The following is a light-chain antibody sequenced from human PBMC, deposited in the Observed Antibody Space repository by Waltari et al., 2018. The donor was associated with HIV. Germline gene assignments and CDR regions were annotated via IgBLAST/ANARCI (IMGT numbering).Light chain of an antibody. V-gene: IGLV3-21*04. CDR1: NIGSKS. CDR2: GDR. J-gene: IGLJ3*02. Sequence: SYVLTQPPSVSAAPGKAARITCAEHNIGSKSVCWYQQKPGQAPVLVIDGDRDRPSGIPERLSGSSSGNTATLTISRVEAGDEADYYCQVWDSSSDHWVFGGGTKLSVL. CDR3: QVWDSSSDHWV.